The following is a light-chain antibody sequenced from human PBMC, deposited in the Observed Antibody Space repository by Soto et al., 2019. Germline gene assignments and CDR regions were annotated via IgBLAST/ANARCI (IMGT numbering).Light chain of an antibody. CDR1: QSVSSN. CDR3: QQRSDWPFT. V-gene: IGKV3-11*01. CDR2: NTS. Sequence: EIVLTQSPATLSLSPGERATLSCRASQSVSSNLGWYQQKPGQAPRLLIYNTSNRATGIPARFSGSGSGTDFTLPISTLEPEDFAVYYCQQRSDWPFTFGQGTRLEIK. J-gene: IGKJ5*01.